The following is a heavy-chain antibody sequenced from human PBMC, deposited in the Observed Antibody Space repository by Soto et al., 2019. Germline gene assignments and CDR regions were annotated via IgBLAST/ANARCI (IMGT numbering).Heavy chain of an antibody. J-gene: IGHJ4*02. Sequence: PSETLSLPCTVSGGSVNSDNYYWSWIRHPPGRGLDWIGYIYHTGSTNYNPSLNSRVTISVDTSRNQFSLKLNSVTAADTAVYYCAREFSNSPEAFDSWGQGTLVTVSS. CDR1: GGSVNSDNYY. D-gene: IGHD6-6*01. CDR2: IYHTGST. CDR3: AREFSNSPEAFDS. V-gene: IGHV4-61*01.